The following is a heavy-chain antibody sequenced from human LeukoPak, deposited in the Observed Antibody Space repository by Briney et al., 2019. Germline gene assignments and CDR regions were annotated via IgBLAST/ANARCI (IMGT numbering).Heavy chain of an antibody. D-gene: IGHD3-10*01. CDR1: GLTVTNAW. CDR2: IASKTDGGAT. J-gene: IGHJ4*02. V-gene: IGHV3-15*07. Sequence: GGSLRLSCAASGLTVTNAWMNWVRQAPGEGLDWVGRIASKTDGGATDYAAPVKGRFTISRDDSKNTLNLQMNSLKTEDTAVYYCTTGIRGDWGQGTLVTVSS. CDR3: TTGIRGD.